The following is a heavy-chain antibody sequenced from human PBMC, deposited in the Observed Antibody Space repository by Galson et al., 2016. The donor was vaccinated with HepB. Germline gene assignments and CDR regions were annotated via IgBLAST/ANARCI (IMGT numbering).Heavy chain of an antibody. D-gene: IGHD1-26*01. V-gene: IGHV3-33*01. Sequence: SLRLSCAASGFTFSNHGMHWVRQAPGKGLECVAVIWADGGNKYYVDSVKGRFTISRDNSKNTGYLQMNSLRADDTAVYYCARDMYTGSYIIDYWGQGTLVTVSS. CDR1: GFTFSNHG. J-gene: IGHJ4*02. CDR2: IWADGGNK. CDR3: ARDMYTGSYIIDY.